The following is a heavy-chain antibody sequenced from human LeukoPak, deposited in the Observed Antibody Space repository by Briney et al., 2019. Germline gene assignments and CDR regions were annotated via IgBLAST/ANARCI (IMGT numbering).Heavy chain of an antibody. CDR2: INHSGST. J-gene: IGHJ5*02. V-gene: IGHV4-34*01. D-gene: IGHD2-2*01. Sequence: PSETLSLTCAVYGGSFSGYYWSWIRQPPGKGLEWSGEINHSGSTNYNPSLKSRATISVDTSKNQFSLKLSSVTAADTAVYYCARSGLFGIAVVPGNWFDPWGQGTLVTVSS. CDR1: GGSFSGYY. CDR3: ARSGLFGIAVVPGNWFDP.